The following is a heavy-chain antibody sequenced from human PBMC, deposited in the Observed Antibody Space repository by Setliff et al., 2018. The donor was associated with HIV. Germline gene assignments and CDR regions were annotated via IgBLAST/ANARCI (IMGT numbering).Heavy chain of an antibody. Sequence: GGSLRLSCAASGFTFDKYGMTWVRQAPGKGLEWVSVINGGTTTYYADSVKGRFTISRDNSNDTLFLQMNSLRAEDTAVYYCAKPDAGPVSTIAATGKNALNIWGQGTRVTVSS. CDR3: AKPDAGPVSTIAATGKNALNI. CDR1: GFTFDKYG. J-gene: IGHJ3*02. D-gene: IGHD6-13*01. CDR2: INGGTTT. V-gene: IGHV3-NL1*01.